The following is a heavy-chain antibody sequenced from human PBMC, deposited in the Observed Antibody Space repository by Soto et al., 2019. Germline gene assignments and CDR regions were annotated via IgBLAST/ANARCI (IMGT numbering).Heavy chain of an antibody. V-gene: IGHV1-8*01. CDR2: MNPNSGNT. CDR3: ARGLAAAGHNWFDP. D-gene: IGHD6-13*01. J-gene: IGHJ5*02. Sequence: QVQLVQSGAEVKKPGASVKVSCKASGYTFTSYDINWVRQATGQGLEWMGWMNPNSGNTGYAQKFQGRVTMTRNTSISTDYMELSSLRSEDTAVYYCARGLAAAGHNWFDPWGQGTLVTVSS. CDR1: GYTFTSYD.